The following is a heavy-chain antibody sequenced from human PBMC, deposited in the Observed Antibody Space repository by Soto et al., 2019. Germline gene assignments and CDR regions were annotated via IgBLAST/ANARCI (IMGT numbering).Heavy chain of an antibody. CDR3: ARAISTRGNGMDV. CDR1: GGSISSSNW. V-gene: IGHV4-4*02. J-gene: IGHJ6*02. Sequence: PSETLSLTCVVSGGSISSSNWWTWVRQPPGAGLEWIGEIYHDGSTNYNPSLETGVTMFIDKTKNQFSLILISVTAADTAVYYCARAISTRGNGMDVWGQGTTVTVSS. D-gene: IGHD3-16*01. CDR2: IYHDGST.